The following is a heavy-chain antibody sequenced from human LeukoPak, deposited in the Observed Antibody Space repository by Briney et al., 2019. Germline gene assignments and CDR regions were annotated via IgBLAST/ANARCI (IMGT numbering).Heavy chain of an antibody. Sequence: GGSLRLSCAASGFTFSSHGMDWVRQAPGMGLEWVSGVSPSGDITYYADSVKGRFAISRDNSRDTVYFQLNSLRADDTAVYYCAKDIDWGRFDVWGRGTLVTVSS. CDR3: AKDIDWGRFDV. D-gene: IGHD7-27*01. J-gene: IGHJ2*01. V-gene: IGHV3-23*01. CDR2: VSPSGDIT. CDR1: GFTFSSHG.